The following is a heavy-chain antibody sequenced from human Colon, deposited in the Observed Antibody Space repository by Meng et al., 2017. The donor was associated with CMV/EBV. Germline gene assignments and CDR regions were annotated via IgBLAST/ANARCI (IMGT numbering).Heavy chain of an antibody. D-gene: IGHD3-16*01. CDR1: GFTFSSYA. CDR2: IYSGGST. V-gene: IGHV3-66*02. CDR3: ARDLVGGWPDY. Sequence: LSLTCAASGFTFSSYAMSWVRQAPGKGLEWVSVIYSGGSTYYADSVKGRFTISRDNSKNTLYLQMNSLRAEDTAVYYCARDLVGGWPDYWGQGTLVTVSS. J-gene: IGHJ4*02.